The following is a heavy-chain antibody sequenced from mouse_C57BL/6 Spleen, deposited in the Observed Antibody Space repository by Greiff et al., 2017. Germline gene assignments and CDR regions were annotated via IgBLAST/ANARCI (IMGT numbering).Heavy chain of an antibody. V-gene: IGHV1-55*01. J-gene: IGHJ3*01. CDR1: GYTFTSYW. CDR3: AREIYYDYGAWFAY. D-gene: IGHD2-4*01. CDR2: IYPGSGST. Sequence: QVQLQQSGAELVKPGASVKMSCKASGYTFTSYWITWVKQRPGQGLEWIGDIYPGSGSTNYNEKFKSKATLTVDTSSSTAYMQLSSLTSEDSAVYYCAREIYYDYGAWFAYWGQGTLVTVSA.